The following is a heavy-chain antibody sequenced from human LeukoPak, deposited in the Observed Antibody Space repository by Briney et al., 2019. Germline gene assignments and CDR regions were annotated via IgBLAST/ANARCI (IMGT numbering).Heavy chain of an antibody. Sequence: GGSLRLSCAASGFSFNSYWMTWVRQAPGRGLEWVANINPAGSDTYYVDPVKGRFTISRDNAKNLAYLQMNSLRAEDTAVYSCGRFGYVAAVDLWGQGTLVIVSS. J-gene: IGHJ4*02. D-gene: IGHD2-15*01. CDR2: INPAGSDT. CDR3: GRFGYVAAVDL. V-gene: IGHV3-7*01. CDR1: GFSFNSYW.